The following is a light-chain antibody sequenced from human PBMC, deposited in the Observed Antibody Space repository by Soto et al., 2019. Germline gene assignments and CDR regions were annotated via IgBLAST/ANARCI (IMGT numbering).Light chain of an antibody. Sequence: EIVLTQSPATLSLSPGERAILSCGASQSVSTFLAWFQQKPGQPPRLLIYNASNRTTGIPARFSGRGSGTDFTLTISSLEPEDFAVYYCQQRGDWPPITFGHGTRLEIK. J-gene: IGKJ5*01. CDR2: NAS. CDR1: QSVSTF. V-gene: IGKV3-11*01. CDR3: QQRGDWPPIT.